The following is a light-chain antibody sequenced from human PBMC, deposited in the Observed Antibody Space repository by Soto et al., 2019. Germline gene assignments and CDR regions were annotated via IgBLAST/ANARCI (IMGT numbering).Light chain of an antibody. CDR1: QSVSSS. CDR2: RAS. CDR3: QQYYSYSPFT. V-gene: IGKV1-5*03. Sequence: DIQMTQSPSTLSASVGDRVTITCRASQSVSSSLAWYQQKPGKAPRLLIYRASSLENGVPSRFSGSGSGTEFTLPISRLRPDEFATYYCQQYYSYSPFTFGQGTKLEI. J-gene: IGKJ2*01.